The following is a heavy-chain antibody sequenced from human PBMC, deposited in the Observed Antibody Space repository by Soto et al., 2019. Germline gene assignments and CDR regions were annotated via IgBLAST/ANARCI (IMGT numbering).Heavy chain of an antibody. Sequence: SETLSLTCTVSGGSISSYYWSWIRQPAGKGLEWIGRIYTSGSTNYNPSLKSRVTMSVDTSKDQFSLKLSSVTAADTAVYYCARDNPTDCSGGSCSWWFDPWGQGTLVTVSS. D-gene: IGHD2-15*01. J-gene: IGHJ5*02. CDR2: IYTSGST. V-gene: IGHV4-4*07. CDR1: GGSISSYY. CDR3: ARDNPTDCSGGSCSWWFDP.